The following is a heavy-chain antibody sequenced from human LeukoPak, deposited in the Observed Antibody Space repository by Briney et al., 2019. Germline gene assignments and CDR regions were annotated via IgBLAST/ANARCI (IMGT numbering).Heavy chain of an antibody. V-gene: IGHV5-51*01. Sequence: GESLKISCKASGYRFTRYWIVWVRQLPGKGVEGMGIIDPSDCETRYTPSFQGHVTISVDKSLTTAYLQWNSLKASDTGMYYCARQTAMGRSGDYWGQGTLVTVSS. CDR2: IDPSDCET. CDR3: ARQTAMGRSGDY. D-gene: IGHD5-18*01. J-gene: IGHJ4*02. CDR1: GYRFTRYW.